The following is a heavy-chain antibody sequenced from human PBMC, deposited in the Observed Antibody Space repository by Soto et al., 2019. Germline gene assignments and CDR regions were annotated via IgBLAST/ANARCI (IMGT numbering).Heavy chain of an antibody. CDR3: ASTWSGYYYFDS. CDR2: ISYDGSNR. J-gene: IGHJ4*02. V-gene: IGHV3-30*03. CDR1: GFTFSSYG. D-gene: IGHD3-3*01. Sequence: GGSLRLSCAASGFTFSSYGMHWVRQAPGKGLEWVAVISYDGSNRYYGDSVKGRFTISRDNSKNTLYLQMNSLRAEDTAVYYCASTWSGYYYFDSWGQGTLVTVSS.